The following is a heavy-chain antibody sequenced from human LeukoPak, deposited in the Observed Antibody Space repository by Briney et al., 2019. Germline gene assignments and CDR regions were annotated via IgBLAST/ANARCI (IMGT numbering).Heavy chain of an antibody. CDR1: GGSISSGDYY. J-gene: IGHJ4*02. D-gene: IGHD5-24*01. CDR2: IYYSGST. V-gene: IGHV4-30-4*01. Sequence: SQTLSLTCTVSGGSISSGDYYWSWIRQPPGKGLEWIGYIYYSGSTYYNPSLKSRVTISVDTSKNQFSLKLSSVTAAATAVYYCARHAGRDGYNYLDDWGQGTLVTVSS. CDR3: ARHAGRDGYNYLDD.